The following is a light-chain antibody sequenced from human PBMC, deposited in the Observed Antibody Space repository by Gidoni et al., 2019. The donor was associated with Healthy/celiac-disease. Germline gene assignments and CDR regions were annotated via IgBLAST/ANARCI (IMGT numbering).Light chain of an antibody. V-gene: IGKV3-20*01. CDR3: QQYGSSPLT. J-gene: IGKJ4*01. CDR2: GAS. CDR1: QSVSSSY. Sequence: EIVLTQSPGTLSLSPGERATLSCRASQSVSSSYLAWYQQKPGQAPRLLIYGASSRATGIPARFSGSGSWTAFTLTLSRLEPEDFAVYYCQQYGSSPLTFGGGTKVEIK.